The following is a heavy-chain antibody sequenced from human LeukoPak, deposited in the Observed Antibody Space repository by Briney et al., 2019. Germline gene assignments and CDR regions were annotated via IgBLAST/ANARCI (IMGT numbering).Heavy chain of an antibody. CDR3: AHRRDSSGYQYRYWFAP. J-gene: IGHJ5*02. V-gene: IGHV2-5*02. CDR1: GFSLTTSGVG. D-gene: IGHD3-22*01. Sequence: SGPTLLKPTQTLTLTCTFSGFSLTTSGVGVGWIRQPPGKALEWLALINWDDQKVYSPSLQSRLSITKDTSKNQVVLTMTNVDPVDTATYYCAHRRDSSGYQYRYWFAPWGQGTLVTVSS. CDR2: INWDDQK.